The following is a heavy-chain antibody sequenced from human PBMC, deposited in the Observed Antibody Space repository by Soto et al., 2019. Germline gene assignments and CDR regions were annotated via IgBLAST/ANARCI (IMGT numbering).Heavy chain of an antibody. CDR1: GFTFSSYA. J-gene: IGHJ4*02. D-gene: IGHD2-8*02. CDR3: AEDGPRGTGYPYYFDY. V-gene: IGHV3-23*01. Sequence: GGSLRLSCAASGFTFSSYAMSWVRQAPGKGLEWVSAISGSGGSTYYADSVKGRFTISRDNSKNTLYLQMNSLRAEDTALYYCAEDGPRGTGYPYYFDYWGQGALVTVSS. CDR2: ISGSGGST.